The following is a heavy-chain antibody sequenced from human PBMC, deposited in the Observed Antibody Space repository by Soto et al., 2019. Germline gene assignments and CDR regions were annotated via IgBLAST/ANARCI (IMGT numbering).Heavy chain of an antibody. CDR1: GGSISSGGYY. D-gene: IGHD5-18*01. Sequence: PSETLSLTCTVSGGSISSGGYYWSWIRQHPGKGLEWIGYISHSGTPYYNPSLKPRVTISVDRSKNRFSLNLSSVTAADTAVYYCARLRMDSYYQNANDPFDVWGQGTLVTVSS. J-gene: IGHJ3*01. V-gene: IGHV4-30-2*01. CDR3: ARLRMDSYYQNANDPFDV. CDR2: ISHSGTP.